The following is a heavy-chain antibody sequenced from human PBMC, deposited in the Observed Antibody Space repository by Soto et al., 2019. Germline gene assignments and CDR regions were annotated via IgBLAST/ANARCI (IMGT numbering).Heavy chain of an antibody. J-gene: IGHJ5*02. V-gene: IGHV3-53*01. D-gene: IGHD3-10*01. Sequence: PGGSLRLSCAASGFTFRNYGMNWVRQAPGKGLEWVSVIYSGGSTYYADSVKGRFTISRDNSKNTLYLQMNSLRAEDTAVYYCARDQSYGSGSFPAPWGQGTLVTVSS. CDR2: IYSGGST. CDR1: GFTFRNYG. CDR3: ARDQSYGSGSFPAP.